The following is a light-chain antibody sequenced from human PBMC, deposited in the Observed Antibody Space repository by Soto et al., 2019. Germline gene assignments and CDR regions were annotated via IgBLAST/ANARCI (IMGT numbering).Light chain of an antibody. CDR1: QSVSSSF. Sequence: EIVLTQSPGTLSLSPGERATLSCRASQSVSSSFLAWYQQKPGQAPRLLIYGASSRATGIPDRFSGSGSGTDFTLTISGLEPEDFAVYYCQQYDSSPWTFGQGNKVEIK. CDR3: QQYDSSPWT. CDR2: GAS. V-gene: IGKV3-20*01. J-gene: IGKJ1*01.